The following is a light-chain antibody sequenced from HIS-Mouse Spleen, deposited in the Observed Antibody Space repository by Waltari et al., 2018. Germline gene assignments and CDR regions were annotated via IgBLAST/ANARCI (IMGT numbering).Light chain of an antibody. CDR3: SSYTSSSTPYV. Sequence: QSALTQPASLSGSPGQPIPIPCTGTSSDVGGYTYVPWYQPHPGKAPKLMIYEVSNRPSGVSNRFSGSKSGNTASLTISGLQAEDEADYYCSSYTSSSTPYVFGTGTKVTVL. V-gene: IGLV2-14*01. CDR2: EVS. J-gene: IGLJ1*01. CDR1: SSDVGGYTY.